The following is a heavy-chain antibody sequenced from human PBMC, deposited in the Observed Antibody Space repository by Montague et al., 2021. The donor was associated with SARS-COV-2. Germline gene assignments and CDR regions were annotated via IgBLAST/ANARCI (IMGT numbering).Heavy chain of an antibody. CDR3: TRDPPGIVASGPGG. D-gene: IGHD6-13*01. J-gene: IGHJ4*02. Sequence: SLSLSCAASGFPVSNNYMIWVRQAPGKGLELVSLIYSGGSTYYADSVKGRFTISRDSSTNTLFLQMNSLRVEDTAVYYCTRDPPGIVASGPGGWGQGTLVTVSS. CDR2: IYSGGST. CDR1: GFPVSNNY. V-gene: IGHV3-66*01.